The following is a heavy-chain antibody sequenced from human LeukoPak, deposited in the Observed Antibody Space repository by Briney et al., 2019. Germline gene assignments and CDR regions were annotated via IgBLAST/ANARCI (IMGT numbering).Heavy chain of an antibody. Sequence: GGSLGLSCAASGFTFSGYAMSWVRQAPGKGLEWVSAISGSGGSTYYADSVKGRFTISRNNSKNTLYLQMNSLRAEDTAVYYCAKVPRYDILTGCWFDYWGQGTLVTASS. CDR3: AKVPRYDILTGCWFDY. CDR2: ISGSGGST. V-gene: IGHV3-23*01. D-gene: IGHD3-9*01. J-gene: IGHJ4*02. CDR1: GFTFSGYA.